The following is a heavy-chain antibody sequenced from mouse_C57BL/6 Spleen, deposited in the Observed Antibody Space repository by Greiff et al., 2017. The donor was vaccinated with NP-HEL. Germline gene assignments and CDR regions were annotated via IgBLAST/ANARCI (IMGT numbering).Heavy chain of an antibody. Sequence: EVQGVESGGGLVQPGGSMKLSCVASGFTFSNYWMNWVRQSPEKGLEWVAQIRLKSDNYATHYAESVKGMFTISRDDSKSSVHLQMNNLRAEDTGIYYCTAPDYWGQGTTLTVSS. V-gene: IGHV6-3*01. CDR1: GFTFSNYW. CDR2: IRLKSDNYAT. CDR3: TAPDY. J-gene: IGHJ2*01.